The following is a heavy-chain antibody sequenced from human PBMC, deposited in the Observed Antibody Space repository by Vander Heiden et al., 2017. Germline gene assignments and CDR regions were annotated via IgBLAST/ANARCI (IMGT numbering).Heavy chain of an antibody. CDR2: IYWNDDK. D-gene: IGHD3-16*01. Sequence: QITLKESAATLVKHTQTLSLTCPFSVFPLSTSGVGVGWIRQPPGKALEWLALIYWNDDKRYRPSLKSRLTITKDTSKNQVVLTMTNMDPVDTGTYYCAHLTYDYIWGSPDYWGQGTLVTVSS. CDR1: VFPLSTSGVG. V-gene: IGHV2-5*01. CDR3: AHLTYDYIWGSPDY. J-gene: IGHJ4*02.